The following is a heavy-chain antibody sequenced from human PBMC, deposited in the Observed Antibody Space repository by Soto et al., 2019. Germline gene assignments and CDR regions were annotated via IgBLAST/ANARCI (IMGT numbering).Heavy chain of an antibody. CDR2: INPDGGAP. Sequence: QVQLVQSGAEVKKPGASVKVSCKASGYTFTSYYIHWVRQAPGQGLEWMGIINPDGGAPTYSQRFHGRVTMTRDTSTSTVYMELSSLRSEDTAVYYCAPAGLLGGDGDYWGQGTLVTVSS. J-gene: IGHJ4*02. CDR3: APAGLLGGDGDY. CDR1: GYTFTSYY. D-gene: IGHD3-16*01. V-gene: IGHV1-46*01.